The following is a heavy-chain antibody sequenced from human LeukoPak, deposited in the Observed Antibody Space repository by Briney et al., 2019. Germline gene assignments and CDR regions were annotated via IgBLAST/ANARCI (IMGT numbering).Heavy chain of an antibody. V-gene: IGHV3-7*01. CDR3: ARAPYSYGSLYFDY. CDR2: IKQDGSEK. Sequence: GGSLRLSCAASGFTFSSYWMSWVRQAPGKGLEWVANIKQDGSEKYYVDSVKGRFTISRDNAKNSLYLQMNSLRAEDTAVYYCARAPYSYGSLYFDYWGQGTLVTVSS. CDR1: GFTFSSYW. D-gene: IGHD5-18*01. J-gene: IGHJ4*02.